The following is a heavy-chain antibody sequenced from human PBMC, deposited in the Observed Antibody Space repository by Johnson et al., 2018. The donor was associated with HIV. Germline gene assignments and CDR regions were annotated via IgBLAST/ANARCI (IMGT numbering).Heavy chain of an antibody. Sequence: QVQLVESGGGVVQPGRSLRLSCAASGFTFSSYAMHWVRQAPGKGLEWVAVISYDGSNKYYADSVKGRFTISRDTAKNSLYLQMNSLRAGDTAVYYCARAVGVWGDQLGFDIWGQGTMVTVSS. CDR3: ARAVGVWGDQLGFDI. J-gene: IGHJ3*02. V-gene: IGHV3-30*14. D-gene: IGHD3-16*01. CDR2: ISYDGSNK. CDR1: GFTFSSYA.